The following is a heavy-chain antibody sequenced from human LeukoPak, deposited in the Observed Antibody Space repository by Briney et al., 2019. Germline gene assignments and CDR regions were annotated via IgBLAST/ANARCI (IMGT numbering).Heavy chain of an antibody. Sequence: PSETLSLTCTVSGGSISSSSYYWGWIRQPPGKGLEWIGSIYYSGSTYYNPSLKSRVTISVDTSKNQFSLKLSSVTAADTAVYYCARLTTRRYLFGYGMDVWGQGTTVTVSS. CDR3: ARLTTRRYLFGYGMDV. J-gene: IGHJ6*02. CDR2: IYYSGST. CDR1: GGSISSSSYY. V-gene: IGHV4-39*01. D-gene: IGHD3-10*02.